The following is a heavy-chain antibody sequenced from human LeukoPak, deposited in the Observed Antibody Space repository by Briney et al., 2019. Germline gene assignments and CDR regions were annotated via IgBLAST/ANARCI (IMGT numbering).Heavy chain of an antibody. CDR2: IYYSGST. CDR1: GGSISSYY. Sequence: SETLSLTCTVSGGSISSYYWSWIRQPPGKGLEWIGYIYYSGSTNYNPSLKSRVTISVDTPKNQFSLKLSSVTAADTAVYYCARDPGAGDGYNYRFDAFDIWDQGTMVTVSS. D-gene: IGHD5-24*01. J-gene: IGHJ3*02. CDR3: ARDPGAGDGYNYRFDAFDI. V-gene: IGHV4-59*01.